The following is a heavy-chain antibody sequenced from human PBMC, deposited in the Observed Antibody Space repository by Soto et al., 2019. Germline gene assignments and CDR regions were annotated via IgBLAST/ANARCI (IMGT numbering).Heavy chain of an antibody. CDR1: GGTFSSYA. CDR3: VRVVAIPGYPDN. J-gene: IGHJ4*02. Sequence: QVQLVQSGAEVRQPASSVKVSCKTSGGTFSSYAISWVRQAPGQGLEWMGGIVPIVDTSTYAQKLQRRVTITADESTSTAYMELSSLRSDDTAIYYCVRVVAIPGYPDNWGQGTLVTVSS. CDR2: IVPIVDTS. D-gene: IGHD5-12*01. V-gene: IGHV1-69*12.